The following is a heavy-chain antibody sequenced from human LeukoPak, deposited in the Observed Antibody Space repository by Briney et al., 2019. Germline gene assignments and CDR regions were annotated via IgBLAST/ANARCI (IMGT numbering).Heavy chain of an antibody. D-gene: IGHD3-3*01. CDR2: LYPGDSDT. Sequence: GESLKIYCQGSGYSFTSYWIGWVRQMPGKGVEWMGILYPGDSDTRYSPPFQGQVTISADKSISTAYLKWSSLKASDTAMYYCARHVTAFWSGSNYYYYYYMDVWGKGTTVTVSS. CDR3: ARHVTAFWSGSNYYYYYYMDV. J-gene: IGHJ6*03. V-gene: IGHV5-51*01. CDR1: GYSFTSYW.